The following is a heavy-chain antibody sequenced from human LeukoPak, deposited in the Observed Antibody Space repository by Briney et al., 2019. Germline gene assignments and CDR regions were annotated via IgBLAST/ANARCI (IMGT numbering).Heavy chain of an antibody. J-gene: IGHJ3*02. CDR3: ARPSVHSSSWYGAFDI. Sequence: SETLSLTCTVSGGSISSSSYYWGWIRQPPGKGLEWIGSIYYSGSTYYNPSLKSRVTISVDTSKNQFSLKLSSVTAADTAVYYCARPSVHSSSWYGAFDIWGQGTMVTVSS. CDR2: IYYSGST. D-gene: IGHD6-13*01. V-gene: IGHV4-39*01. CDR1: GGSISSSSYY.